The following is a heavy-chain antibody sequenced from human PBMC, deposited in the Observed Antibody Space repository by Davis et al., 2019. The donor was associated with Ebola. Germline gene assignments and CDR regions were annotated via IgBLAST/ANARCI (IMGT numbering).Heavy chain of an antibody. CDR2: FDPEHGGA. CDR1: EYTLAELS. D-gene: IGHD1-14*01. CDR3: TIGGTTGGFDY. V-gene: IGHV1-24*01. J-gene: IGHJ4*02. Sequence: VSVKVSCKVSEYTLAELSIHWVRQVPGTGLEWMGSFDPEHGGAIYSQKFQGRVTMIDDTSTDTAYMELSSLRSEDTAVYYCTIGGTTGGFDYWGQGTLVTVSS.